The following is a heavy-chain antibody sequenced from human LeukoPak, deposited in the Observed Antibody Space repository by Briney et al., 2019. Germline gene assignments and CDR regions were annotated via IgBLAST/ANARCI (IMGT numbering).Heavy chain of an antibody. Sequence: QSGGSLRLSCAASGFTFGSYAMSWVRQAPGKGLEWVSAISGSGGSTYYADSVKGRFTISRDNSKNTLYLQMNSLRAEDTAVYYCAKDPLGYYDSSGYYSDWGQGTLVTVSS. CDR3: AKDPLGYYDSSGYYSD. V-gene: IGHV3-23*01. CDR2: ISGSGGST. D-gene: IGHD3-22*01. CDR1: GFTFGSYA. J-gene: IGHJ4*02.